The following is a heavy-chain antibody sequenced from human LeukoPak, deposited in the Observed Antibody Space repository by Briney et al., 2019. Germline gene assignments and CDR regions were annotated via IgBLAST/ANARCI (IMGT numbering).Heavy chain of an antibody. V-gene: IGHV4-4*07. J-gene: IGHJ3*02. CDR3: ARDGYSSGWYRYGAFDI. CDR1: GGSISSYY. D-gene: IGHD6-19*01. CDR2: IYTSGST. Sequence: SETLSLTCTVSGGSISSYYWSWIRHPAGKGLELIAGIYTSGSTNYNPSLKSRVTMSVDTSKNQFSLKLSSVTAADTAVYYCARDGYSSGWYRYGAFDIWGQGTMVTVSS.